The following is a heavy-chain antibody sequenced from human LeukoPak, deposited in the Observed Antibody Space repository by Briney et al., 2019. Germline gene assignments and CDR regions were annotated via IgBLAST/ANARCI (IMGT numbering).Heavy chain of an antibody. D-gene: IGHD4-17*01. CDR3: AREQGYGDYVFDY. J-gene: IGHJ4*02. Sequence: GALVKVSCKASGYTFTSYAMHWVRQAPGQRLEWMGWINAGNGNTKYSQKFQGRVTITRDTSASTAYMELSSLRSEDTAVYYCAREQGYGDYVFDYWGQGTLVTVSS. CDR1: GYTFTSYA. V-gene: IGHV1-3*01. CDR2: INAGNGNT.